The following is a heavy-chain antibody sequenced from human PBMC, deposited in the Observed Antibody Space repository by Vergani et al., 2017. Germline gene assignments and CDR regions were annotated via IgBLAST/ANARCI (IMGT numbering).Heavy chain of an antibody. CDR3: AKGYATYYFDY. CDR2: ISWNSGSI. J-gene: IGHJ4*02. Sequence: VQLVESGGGVVQPGRSLRLSCAASGFTFSSYGMHWVRQAPGKGLEWVSGISWNSGSIGYADSVKGRFTISRDNAKNSLYLQMNSLRAEDTALYYCAKGYATYYFDYWGQGTLVTVSS. D-gene: IGHD1-26*01. V-gene: IGHV3-9*01. CDR1: GFTFSSYG.